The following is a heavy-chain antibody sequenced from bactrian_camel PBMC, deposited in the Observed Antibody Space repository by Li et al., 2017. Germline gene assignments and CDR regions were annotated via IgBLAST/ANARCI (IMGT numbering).Heavy chain of an antibody. D-gene: IGHD6*01. Sequence: HVQLVESGGGSVETGGSLRLSCVASGFPGNNLYMAWFRQAPGKEREGVAAIDNAGSATYTYAVQGRFTISKDSAKNTLYLQMDNLKVEDTAMYYCAADGVNLQLARGYNYWGQGTQVTVS. CDR2: IDNAGSA. CDR1: GFPGNNLY. J-gene: IGHJ4*01. V-gene: IGHV3S53*01. CDR3: AADGVNLQLARGYNY.